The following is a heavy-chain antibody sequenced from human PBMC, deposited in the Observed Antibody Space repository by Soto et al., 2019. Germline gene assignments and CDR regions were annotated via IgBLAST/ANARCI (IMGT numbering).Heavy chain of an antibody. J-gene: IGHJ6*02. CDR2: ISYDGSNK. V-gene: IGHV3-30*18. CDR3: AKVEGYSSSWGGFYYYYYGMDV. Sequence: GGSLRLSCAASGFTFSSYGMHWVRQAPGKGLEWVAVISYDGSNKYYADSVKGRFTISRDNSKNTLYLQMNSLRAEDTAVYYCAKVEGYSSSWGGFYYYYYGMDVWGQGTTVTVSS. CDR1: GFTFSSYG. D-gene: IGHD6-13*01.